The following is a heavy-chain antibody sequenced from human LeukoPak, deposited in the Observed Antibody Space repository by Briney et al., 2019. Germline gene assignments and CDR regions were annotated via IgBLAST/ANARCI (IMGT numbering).Heavy chain of an antibody. CDR1: GYSFTSYW. D-gene: IGHD3-10*01. J-gene: IGHJ3*02. CDR3: ARGADYGSGSYDAFDI. V-gene: IGHV5-51*01. CDR2: IYPGDSDT. Sequence: GESLKISCKGSGYSFTSYWIGWVRQMPGKGLEWMGIIYPGDSDTRYSPSFQGQVTISADKSISTAYLQWSSLKASDTAMYYRARGADYGSGSYDAFDIWGQGTMVTVSS.